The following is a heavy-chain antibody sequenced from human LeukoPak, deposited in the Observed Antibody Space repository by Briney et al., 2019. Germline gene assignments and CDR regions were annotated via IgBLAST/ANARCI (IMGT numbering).Heavy chain of an antibody. V-gene: IGHV3-30*18. CDR3: AKDSEQQPYDH. CDR2: ISYDGSLK. Sequence: GPSLRLSCVASGLSLSSYGMNWVRQAPGQGLEWVAFISYDGSLKYYADSVKGRFTISRDNSKNTLYLQMHSLRGDDTALYYCAKDSEQQPYDHWGQGTLVTVSS. CDR1: GLSLSSYG. J-gene: IGHJ4*02. D-gene: IGHD6-13*01.